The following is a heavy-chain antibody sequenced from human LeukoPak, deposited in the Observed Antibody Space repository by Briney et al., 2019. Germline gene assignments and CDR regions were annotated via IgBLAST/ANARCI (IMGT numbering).Heavy chain of an antibody. V-gene: IGHV3-11*04. J-gene: IGHJ6*03. CDR2: ISDSGSSI. Sequence: GRSLRLSCAASGFTFSDYYMSWIRQAPGKGLEWVSYISDSGSSIYYADSVKGRFTISRVNAKKSLYLQMNSLRVDDTAVYYCAREPVGATVHYYYMDVWGKGTTVTVSS. D-gene: IGHD1-26*01. CDR1: GFTFSDYY. CDR3: AREPVGATVHYYYMDV.